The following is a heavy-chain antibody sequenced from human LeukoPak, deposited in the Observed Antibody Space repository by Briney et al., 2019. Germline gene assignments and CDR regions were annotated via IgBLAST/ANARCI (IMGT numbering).Heavy chain of an antibody. CDR2: IDNVGCDT. V-gene: IGHV3-74*01. J-gene: IGHJ3*01. CDR3: ARGGFSHGFDV. Sequence: GGSLRLSCAASGFTFRSYWIHWVRQAPGKGLVWVGRIDNVGCDTIYADSVKGRFTVSRDNAKNTLYLQMNSLRAEDTAVYFCARGGFSHGFDVWGQGTVVTVSS. D-gene: IGHD5-12*01. CDR1: GFTFRSYW.